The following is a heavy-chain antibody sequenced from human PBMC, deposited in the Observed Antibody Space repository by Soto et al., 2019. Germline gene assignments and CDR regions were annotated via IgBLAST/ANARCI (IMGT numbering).Heavy chain of an antibody. Sequence: GGSLRLSCAASGFTFSSYWMHWGRQAPGKGLVWVSRINSDASSTSYADSVKGRFTISRDNAKNTLYLQMNSLRAEDTAVYYCARVFREGPSGDYNYYFDYWGKGPLVTASS. J-gene: IGHJ4*02. V-gene: IGHV3-74*01. CDR3: ARVFREGPSGDYNYYFDY. D-gene: IGHD4-17*01. CDR1: GFTFSSYW. CDR2: INSDASST.